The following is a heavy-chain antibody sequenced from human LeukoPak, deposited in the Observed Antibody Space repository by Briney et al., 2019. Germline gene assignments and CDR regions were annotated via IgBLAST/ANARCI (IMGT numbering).Heavy chain of an antibody. CDR1: GYTFTNYD. J-gene: IGHJ4*02. D-gene: IGHD2-15*01. CDR3: ARAVVVAASGVDYFDY. CDR2: INPSGGST. Sequence: ASVKVSCKTSGYTFTNYDINWVRQATGQGLEWMGIINPSGGSTSYAQKFQGRVTMTRDTSTSTVYMELSSLRSEDTAVYYCARAVVVAASGVDYFDYWGQGTLVTVSS. V-gene: IGHV1-46*01.